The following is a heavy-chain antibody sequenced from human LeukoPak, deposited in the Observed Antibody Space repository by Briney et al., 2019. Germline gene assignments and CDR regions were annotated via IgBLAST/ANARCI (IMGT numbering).Heavy chain of an antibody. V-gene: IGHV1-2*02. CDR1: GYTFTGYY. CDR3: ARLWGRDGYNSQGDY. CDR2: INPNSGGT. J-gene: IGHJ4*02. Sequence: ASVKVSCKASGYTFTGYYMHWVRQAPGQGLEWMGWINPNSGGTNYAQKFQGRVTMTRDTSISTAYMELSSVTAADTAVYYCARLWGRDGYNSQGDYWGQGTLVTVSS. D-gene: IGHD5-24*01.